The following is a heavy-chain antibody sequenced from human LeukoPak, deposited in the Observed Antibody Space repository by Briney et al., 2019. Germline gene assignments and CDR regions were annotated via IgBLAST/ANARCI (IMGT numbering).Heavy chain of an antibody. CDR3: ARVSSITMIVVVTRDDAFDI. V-gene: IGHV1-18*01. J-gene: IGHJ3*02. D-gene: IGHD3-22*01. Sequence: GASVKVSCKASGYTFTSYGISWVRQAPGQGLEWMGWISAYNGNTNYAQKLQGRVTMTTDTSTSIAYMELRSLRSDDTAVYYCARVSSITMIVVVTRDDAFDIWGQGTMVTVSS. CDR2: ISAYNGNT. CDR1: GYTFTSYG.